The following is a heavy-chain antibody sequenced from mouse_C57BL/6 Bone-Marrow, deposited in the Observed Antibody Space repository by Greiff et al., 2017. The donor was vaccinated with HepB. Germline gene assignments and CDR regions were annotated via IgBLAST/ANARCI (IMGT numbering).Heavy chain of an antibody. J-gene: IGHJ4*01. V-gene: IGHV1-55*01. D-gene: IGHD1-1*01. CDR1: GYTFTSYW. CDR3: SREYYSNDYYAMDY. CDR2: IYPGSGST. Sequence: QVQLQQPGAELVKPGASVKMSCKASGYTFTSYWITWVKQRPGQGLEWIGDIYPGSGSTNYNEKFKSKATLTVDTSSSTAYMQLSSLTSDNSAVYYCSREYYSNDYYAMDYWGQGTSVTVSS.